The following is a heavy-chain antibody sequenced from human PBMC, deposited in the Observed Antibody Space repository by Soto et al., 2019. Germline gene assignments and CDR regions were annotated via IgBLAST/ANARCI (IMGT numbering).Heavy chain of an antibody. Sequence: QVQLVQSGAEVKKPGSSVKVSCKASGGTFSSYTISWVRQAPGQGLEWMGRIIPILGIANYAQKFQGRVTITADKSTSTAYMELSSLRSEDTAVYYCASLPYGGNYYYYGMDVWGQGTTVTVSS. J-gene: IGHJ6*02. V-gene: IGHV1-69*02. CDR3: ASLPYGGNYYYYGMDV. CDR2: IIPILGIA. CDR1: GGTFSSYT. D-gene: IGHD4-17*01.